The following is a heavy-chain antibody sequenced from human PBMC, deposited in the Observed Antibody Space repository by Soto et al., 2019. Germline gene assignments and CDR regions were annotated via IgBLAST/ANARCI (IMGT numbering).Heavy chain of an antibody. D-gene: IGHD1-26*01. CDR2: IKSDGTTT. CDR1: GFTFTSYW. Sequence: EVQLVESGGGLVQPGGSLRLSCAASGFTFTSYWMHWVRQAPGKGLVWVSRIKSDGTTTTYADSVKGRFTISRDNAKNTVFLQMNSLGEEDTAVYYCTAGSATGQGIYHFEDWGQGTRVTVSS. V-gene: IGHV3-74*01. CDR3: TAGSATGQGIYHFED. J-gene: IGHJ4*02.